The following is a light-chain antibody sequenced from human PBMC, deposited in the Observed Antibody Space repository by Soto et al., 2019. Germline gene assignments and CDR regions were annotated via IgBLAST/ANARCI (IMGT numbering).Light chain of an antibody. CDR2: GAS. J-gene: IGKJ1*01. CDR3: QQYGSSPRT. V-gene: IGKV3-20*01. CDR1: QSVSSNY. Sequence: EIVLTQSPGTLSLSPGERVTLSCRASQSVSSNYLAWHQQKPGQTPRLLIYGASNRATGIPDRFSGSGSGTDFTLTISTLEPEDFAVYYCQQYGSSPRTFGQGTKVEIK.